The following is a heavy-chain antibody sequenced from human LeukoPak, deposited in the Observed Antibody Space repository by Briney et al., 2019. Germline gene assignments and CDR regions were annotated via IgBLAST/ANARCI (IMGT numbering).Heavy chain of an antibody. CDR3: ARDFSKVYYYDSSGYSYYFDY. D-gene: IGHD3-22*01. Sequence: GASVKVSCKASGYTFTNYGISWVRQAPGQGLEWMGRINPNSGGTNYAQKFQGRVTMTRDTSISTAYMELSRLRSDDTAVYYCARDFSKVYYYDSSGYSYYFDYWGQGTLVTVSS. V-gene: IGHV1-2*06. CDR2: INPNSGGT. J-gene: IGHJ4*02. CDR1: GYTFTNYG.